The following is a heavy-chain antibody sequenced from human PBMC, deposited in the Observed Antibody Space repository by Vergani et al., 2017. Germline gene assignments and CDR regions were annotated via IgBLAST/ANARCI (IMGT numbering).Heavy chain of an antibody. D-gene: IGHD1-26*01. V-gene: IGHV3-7*01. J-gene: IGHJ4*02. Sequence: EVQLVESGGGLVQPGGSLRLSCAASGFTFSSYWMSWVRQAPGKGLEWVANIKQDGSKKYYVDSVKGRFTISRDNAKNSLYLQMNSLRAEDTAVYYCARVPRWSYYQYYFDYWGQGTLVTVSS. CDR3: ARVPRWSYYQYYFDY. CDR1: GFTFSSYW. CDR2: IKQDGSKK.